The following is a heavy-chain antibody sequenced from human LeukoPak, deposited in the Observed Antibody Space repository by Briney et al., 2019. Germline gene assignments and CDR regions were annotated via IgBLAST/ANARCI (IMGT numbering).Heavy chain of an antibody. V-gene: IGHV4-39*01. CDR2: IYYSGST. D-gene: IGHD6-19*01. Sequence: SETLSLTCTVSGGSISIRNYYWGWIRQPPGKGLEWIGTIYYSGSTYYNPSLKSRVTISVATSKNQFSLKLNSVTAADTAVYYCARPTAVASFDTFHIWGQGTMVAVSS. CDR1: GGSISIRNYY. CDR3: ARPTAVASFDTFHI. J-gene: IGHJ3*02.